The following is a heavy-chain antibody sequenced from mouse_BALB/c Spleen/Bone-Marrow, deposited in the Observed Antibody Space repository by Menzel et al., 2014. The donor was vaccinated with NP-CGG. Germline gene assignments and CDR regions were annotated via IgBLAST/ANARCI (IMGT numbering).Heavy chain of an antibody. Sequence: EVHLVESGGGLEQPGASLILSCATSGFTLTGYYMSWVRQRPGKALEWLGVIRNKAKGPTTDDSPSVKDQFTITRDNSQGNLYIQINTQIPDDSATYYCARDIEGNYSYRYLDIWGPGTTVTVSS. D-gene: IGHD2-1*01. CDR1: GFTLTGYY. CDR2: IRNKAKGPTT. V-gene: IGHV7-3*02. J-gene: IGHJ1*01. CDR3: ARDIEGNYSYRYLDI.